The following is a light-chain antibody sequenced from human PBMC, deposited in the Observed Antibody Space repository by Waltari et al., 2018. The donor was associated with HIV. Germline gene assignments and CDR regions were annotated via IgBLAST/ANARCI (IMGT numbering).Light chain of an antibody. V-gene: IGLV1-47*01. CDR2: RNN. J-gene: IGLJ2*01. Sequence: QSVLTQPPSASGTPGPGVTISCSGSRYTVGSNYVYWYQDLPGTPPKLLIYRNNQRPSGVPDRFSGSKSGTSASLAISGLRSEDEAAYYCATWDDSLSGSVLFGGGTKLTVL. CDR1: RYTVGSNY. CDR3: ATWDDSLSGSVL.